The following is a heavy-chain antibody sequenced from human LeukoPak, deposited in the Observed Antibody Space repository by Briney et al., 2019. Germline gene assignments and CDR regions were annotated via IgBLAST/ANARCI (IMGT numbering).Heavy chain of an antibody. CDR3: AIQVVTAIPRAFDI. J-gene: IGHJ3*02. Sequence: SETLSLTCTVSGGSISSYYWSWIRQPPGKGLEWIGYIYYSGSTYYNPSLKSRVTISVDTSKNQFSLKLSSVTAADTAVYYCAIQVVTAIPRAFDIWGQGTMVTVSS. V-gene: IGHV4-30-4*01. CDR2: IYYSGST. CDR1: GGSISSYY. D-gene: IGHD2-21*02.